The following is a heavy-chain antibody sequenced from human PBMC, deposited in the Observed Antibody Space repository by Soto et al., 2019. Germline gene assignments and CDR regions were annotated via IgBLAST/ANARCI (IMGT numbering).Heavy chain of an antibody. CDR3: ARRVASGYSSLNWFDP. D-gene: IGHD6-13*01. CDR2: IYYSGST. V-gene: IGHV4-59*01. J-gene: IGHJ5*02. CDR1: GCSISSYY. Sequence: SETLSLPGPVSGCSISSYYWSWIRQPPGKGLEWIGYIYYSGSTNYNPSLKSRVTISVDTSKNQFSLKLSSVTAADTAVYYCARRVASGYSSLNWFDPWGQGTLVTVSS.